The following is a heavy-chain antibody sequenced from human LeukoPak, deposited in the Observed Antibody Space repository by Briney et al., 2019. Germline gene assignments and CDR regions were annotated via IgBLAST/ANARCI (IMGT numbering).Heavy chain of an antibody. CDR3: ARFGSSGWYWAY. Sequence: SETLSLTCTVSGGSISSSSYYWGWIRQPPGKGLEWIGSIYYSGSTYYNPSLQSRVTISVDTSKNQFSLKLNSVTAADTAVYYCARFGSSGWYWAYWGQGTLVTVSS. D-gene: IGHD6-19*01. CDR1: GGSISSSSYY. CDR2: IYYSGST. V-gene: IGHV4-39*01. J-gene: IGHJ4*02.